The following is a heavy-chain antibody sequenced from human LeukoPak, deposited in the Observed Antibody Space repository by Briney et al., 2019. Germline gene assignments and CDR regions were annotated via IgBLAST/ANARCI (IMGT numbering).Heavy chain of an antibody. V-gene: IGHV5-51*01. D-gene: IGHD3-16*02. J-gene: IGHJ4*02. CDR3: ARGGYYDYVWGSYRYGGFDY. Sequence: GESLKISCKGSGYSFTSYWIGWVRQMPGKGLEWMGIIYPGDSDTRYSPSFQGHVTISADKSISTAYLQWSSLKASDTAMYYCARGGYYDYVWGSYRYGGFDYWGQGTLVTVSS. CDR2: IYPGDSDT. CDR1: GYSFTSYW.